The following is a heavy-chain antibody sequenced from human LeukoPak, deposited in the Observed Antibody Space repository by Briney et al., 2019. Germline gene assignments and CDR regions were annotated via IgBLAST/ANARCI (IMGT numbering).Heavy chain of an antibody. CDR2: INTDGSTT. D-gene: IGHD6-19*01. J-gene: IGHJ4*02. CDR3: ARETYSSGWYSDY. Sequence: GGSLRLSCAVSGFTFSSYWMHWVRQAPGKGLVWVSRINTDGSTTTYADSVKGRFTISRDNAKNTLYLQMNSLRAEDTAVYYCARETYSSGWYSDYWGQGTLVTVSS. V-gene: IGHV3-74*01. CDR1: GFTFSSYW.